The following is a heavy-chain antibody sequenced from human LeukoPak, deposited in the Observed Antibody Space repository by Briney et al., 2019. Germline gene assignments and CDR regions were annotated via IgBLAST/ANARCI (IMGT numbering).Heavy chain of an antibody. CDR3: ATEPPGAYYFDY. J-gene: IGHJ4*02. D-gene: IGHD4-17*01. V-gene: IGHV1-46*01. CDR2: IYAGGGDT. CDR1: GYTFTGYY. Sequence: ASVKVSCKASGYTFTGYYMHWVRQAPGQGLEWMGIIYAGGGDTRFARKFQGRVTLTRDTSTTTVHMDLSTLKSEDTAVYFCATEPPGAYYFDYWGQGTQVTVSS.